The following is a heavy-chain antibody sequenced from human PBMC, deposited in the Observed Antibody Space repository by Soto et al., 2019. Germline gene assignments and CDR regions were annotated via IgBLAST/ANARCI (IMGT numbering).Heavy chain of an antibody. CDR1: GFSFNNYA. CDR3: AKGVSTSWLRDGFDI. V-gene: IGHV3-9*01. D-gene: IGHD2-2*01. CDR2: ISSNSGSV. J-gene: IGHJ3*02. Sequence: EVDLVESGGGLVQPGRSLRLSCAASGFSFNNYAMHWVRQVPGKGLEWVSGISSNSGSVGYAASVKGRFTISRDNGKNSLYLEMNSLTVEASALYYCAKGVSTSWLRDGFDIWGQGTMVTASS.